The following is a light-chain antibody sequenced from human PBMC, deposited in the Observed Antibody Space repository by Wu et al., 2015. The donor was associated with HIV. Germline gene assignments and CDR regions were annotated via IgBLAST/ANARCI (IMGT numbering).Light chain of an antibody. Sequence: QQKPGPGVPRVGPSMWLHQGHCGIPDRFSGSASGTEFTLTISRLEPEDFAVYYCQQYDRSPPLYSFGQGTKLEIK. CDR2: WL. CDR3: QQYDRSPPLYS. V-gene: IGKV3-20*01. J-gene: IGKJ2*03.